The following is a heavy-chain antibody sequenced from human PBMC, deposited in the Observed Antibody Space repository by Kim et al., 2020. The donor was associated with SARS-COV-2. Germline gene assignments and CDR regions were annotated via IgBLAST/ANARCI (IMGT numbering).Heavy chain of an antibody. CDR3: ARIRISHNWFDP. V-gene: IGHV1-2*02. J-gene: IGHJ5*02. D-gene: IGHD2-15*01. Sequence: NYAQKFQGRVTMTRDTSISTAYMELSRLRSDDTAVYYCARIRISHNWFDPWGQGTLVTVSS.